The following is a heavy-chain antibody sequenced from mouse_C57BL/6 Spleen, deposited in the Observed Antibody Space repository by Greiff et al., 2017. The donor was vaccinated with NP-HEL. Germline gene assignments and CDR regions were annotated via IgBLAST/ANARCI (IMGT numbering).Heavy chain of an antibody. CDR1: GYTFTGYG. Sequence: QVQLQQSGAELARPGASVKLSCKASGYTFTGYGISWVKQTPVQGLEWIGAIYPGTGNTAYNEKFKGKATLTADKSSSTAYMELRSLTSEDSAVYFCARYGDEDYWGQGTTLTVSS. D-gene: IGHD1-1*01. J-gene: IGHJ2*01. CDR3: ARYGDEDY. CDR2: IYPGTGNT. V-gene: IGHV1-81*01.